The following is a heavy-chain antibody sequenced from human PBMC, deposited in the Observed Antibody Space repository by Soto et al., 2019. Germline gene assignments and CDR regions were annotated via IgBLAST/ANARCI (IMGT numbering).Heavy chain of an antibody. CDR2: ISGSGGST. V-gene: IGHV3-23*01. CDR3: AKAAEKDYYGSGSYFRLDYYYYGMDV. J-gene: IGHJ6*02. CDR1: GFTFSSYA. Sequence: GGSLRLSCAASGFTFSSYAMSWVRQAPGKGLEWVSAISGSGGSTYYADSVKGRFTISRDNSKNTLYLQMNSLRAEDTAVYYCAKAAEKDYYGSGSYFRLDYYYYGMDVWGQGTTVTVSS. D-gene: IGHD3-10*01.